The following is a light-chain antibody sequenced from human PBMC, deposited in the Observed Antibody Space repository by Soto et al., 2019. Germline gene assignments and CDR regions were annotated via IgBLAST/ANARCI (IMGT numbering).Light chain of an antibody. Sequence: EIIMTHSPATLSVNTGERATLSCRASQSVISNLAWYQQKPGPAPRLLIYDGSKRATGVPARFSGSGSGTDHTLTISSLEPEDSAVYYCQQRSNWPITFGQGTRLEIK. CDR2: DGS. CDR1: QSVISN. CDR3: QQRSNWPIT. J-gene: IGKJ5*01. V-gene: IGKV3-11*01.